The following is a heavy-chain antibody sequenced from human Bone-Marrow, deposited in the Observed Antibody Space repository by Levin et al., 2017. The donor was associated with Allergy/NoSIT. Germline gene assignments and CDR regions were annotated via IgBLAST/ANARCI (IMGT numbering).Heavy chain of an antibody. Sequence: GESMKISCAASGFTVSSNYMSWVRQAPGKGPEWVSVIYSGGSTYYADSVKGRFTISRDNSKNTLYLQMNSLRAEDTAVYYCARGWFGELLSHWGQGTLVTVSS. CDR1: GFTVSSNY. CDR2: IYSGGST. D-gene: IGHD3-10*01. V-gene: IGHV3-53*01. J-gene: IGHJ4*02. CDR3: ARGWFGELLSH.